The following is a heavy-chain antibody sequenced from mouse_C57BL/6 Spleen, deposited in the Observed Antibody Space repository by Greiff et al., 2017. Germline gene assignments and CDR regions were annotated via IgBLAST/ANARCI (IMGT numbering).Heavy chain of an antibody. CDR1: GFSLSTFGMG. CDR2: IWWDDDK. Sequence: QVTLKVSGPGILQPSQTLSLSCSFSGFSLSTFGMGVGWIRQPSGKGLEWLAHIWWDDDKYYNPALKSRLTISKDTSKNQVFLKIVNVDTADTATYYCARMTTVVATDYWGQGTTLTVSS. J-gene: IGHJ2*01. V-gene: IGHV8-8*01. CDR3: ARMTTVVATDY. D-gene: IGHD1-1*01.